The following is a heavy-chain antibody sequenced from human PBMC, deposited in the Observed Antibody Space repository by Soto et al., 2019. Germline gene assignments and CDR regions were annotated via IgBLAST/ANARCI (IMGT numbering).Heavy chain of an antibody. V-gene: IGHV1-2*04. CDR1: GYTFTGYC. D-gene: IGHD6-6*01. Sequence: ASVKVSCKASGYTFTGYCMHWVRQAPGQGLEWMGWINPNSGGTNYAQKFQGWVTMTRDTSISTAYMELSRLRSDDTAVYYCARDLQRGPVSSSSQDYYYYGMDVWGQGTTVTVSS. J-gene: IGHJ6*02. CDR2: INPNSGGT. CDR3: ARDLQRGPVSSSSQDYYYYGMDV.